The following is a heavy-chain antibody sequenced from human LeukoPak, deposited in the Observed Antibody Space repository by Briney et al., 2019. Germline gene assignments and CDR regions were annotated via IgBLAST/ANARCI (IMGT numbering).Heavy chain of an antibody. D-gene: IGHD3-3*01. V-gene: IGHV1-69*04. Sequence: SVNVSCKACGGTFSSYAISWVRQPPAQGLEGMGRIIPIFGIANYAQKFQGKVTITAEKSTSTAYMELSSLRSEDTALYNCAISSHLEWYSYFDHWGQGTLVTVSS. CDR2: IIPIFGIA. CDR1: GGTFSSYA. CDR3: AISSHLEWYSYFDH. J-gene: IGHJ4*02.